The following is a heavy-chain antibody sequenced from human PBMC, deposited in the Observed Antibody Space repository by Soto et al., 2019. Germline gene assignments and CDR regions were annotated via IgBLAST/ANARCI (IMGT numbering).Heavy chain of an antibody. V-gene: IGHV2-5*02. Sequence: QITLKESGPTLVKPTQTLTLTCTFSGFSLSTSGVGVGWIRQPPGKALEWLALIYWDDDKLYSPSLKSRLTITKDTSKNQVVLTMTNMYPVDTATYYCAHSGVSGVEWAGGYYYCGMDVWGQGTTVTVSS. D-gene: IGHD3-3*01. J-gene: IGHJ6*02. CDR3: AHSGVSGVEWAGGYYYCGMDV. CDR1: GFSLSTSGVG. CDR2: IYWDDDK.